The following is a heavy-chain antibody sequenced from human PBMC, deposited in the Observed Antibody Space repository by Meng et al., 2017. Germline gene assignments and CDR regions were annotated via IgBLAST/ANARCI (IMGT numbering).Heavy chain of an antibody. V-gene: IGHV3-21*01. CDR2: ISSSSSYI. D-gene: IGHD1-26*01. Sequence: GESLKISCAASGFTFSSYSMNWVRQAPGKGLEWVSSISSSSSYIYYADSVKGRFTISRDNAKNSLYLQMNSLRAEDTAVYYCARPSVVGATFGYWGQGTLVTVSS. J-gene: IGHJ4*02. CDR1: GFTFSSYS. CDR3: ARPSVVGATFGY.